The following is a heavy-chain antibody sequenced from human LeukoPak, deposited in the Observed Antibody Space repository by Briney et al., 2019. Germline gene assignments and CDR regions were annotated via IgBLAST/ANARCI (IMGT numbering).Heavy chain of an antibody. D-gene: IGHD4-11*01. CDR1: GFTFSSYA. CDR3: ARDRRMTTVTTLFDY. Sequence: HPGGSLRLSCAASGFTFSSYAMSWVRQAPGKGLEWVSAISGSGGSTYYADSVKGRFTISRDNSKNTLYLQMNSLRAEDTAVYYCARDRRMTTVTTLFDYWGQGTLVTVSS. V-gene: IGHV3-23*01. J-gene: IGHJ4*02. CDR2: ISGSGGST.